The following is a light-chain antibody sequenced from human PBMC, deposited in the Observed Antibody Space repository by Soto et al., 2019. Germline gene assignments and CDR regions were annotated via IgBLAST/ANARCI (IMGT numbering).Light chain of an antibody. Sequence: QSALTQPASVSGSPGQSITISCTGTSSDVGGYNYVSWYQQHPGTAPKLMIYDVTNRPSGVSDRFSGSKSGNTASLTISGLQADDEADYYCSSYTSSTTLVFGGGTKVTVL. V-gene: IGLV2-14*03. J-gene: IGLJ3*02. CDR2: DVT. CDR1: SSDVGGYNY. CDR3: SSYTSSTTLV.